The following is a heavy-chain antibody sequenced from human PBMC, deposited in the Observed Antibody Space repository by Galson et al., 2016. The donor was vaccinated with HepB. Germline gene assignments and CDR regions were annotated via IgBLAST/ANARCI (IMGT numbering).Heavy chain of an antibody. CDR2: TYYRPKWYN. Sequence: CAISGDSVSSNSVAWNWIRQSPSRGLEWLGRTYYRPKWYNDYAVSVKSRITINPDTSKNQFSLQLNSVTPEDTALYYCARDRNFKLTWIQLRKRGTGDGFGYWGQGTLVTVSS. V-gene: IGHV6-1*01. D-gene: IGHD5-18*01. CDR3: ARDRNFKLTWIQLRKRGTGDGFGY. CDR1: GDSVSSNSVA. J-gene: IGHJ4*02.